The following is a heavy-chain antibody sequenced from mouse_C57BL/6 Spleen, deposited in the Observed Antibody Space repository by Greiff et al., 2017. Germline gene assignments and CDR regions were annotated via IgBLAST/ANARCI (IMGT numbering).Heavy chain of an antibody. CDR2: IDPENGDT. CDR3: TTWGYYGSSSYFDV. D-gene: IGHD1-1*01. CDR1: GFNIKDDY. Sequence: VQLQQSGAELVRPGASVKLSCTASGFNIKDDYMHWVKQRPEQGLEWIGWIDPENGDTDYASKFQGKATLTADTSSNTAYLQLSSLTSEDTAVYYWTTWGYYGSSSYFDVWGTGTTVTVSS. V-gene: IGHV14-4*01. J-gene: IGHJ1*03.